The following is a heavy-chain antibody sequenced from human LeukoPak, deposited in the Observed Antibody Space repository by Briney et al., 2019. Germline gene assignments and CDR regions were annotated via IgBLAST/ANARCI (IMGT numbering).Heavy chain of an antibody. CDR1: GFSFSNYD. CDR3: ARGDPTVTTKQNFDY. V-gene: IGHV3-33*01. Sequence: PGRSLRLSCAASGFSFSNYDMHWVRQAPGKGLEWVAVKWYDGSNKYYADSVKGRFTISRDNSKNTLYLQMNSLRVEDTAVYYCARGDPTVTTKQNFDYWGQGTLVTVSS. CDR2: KWYDGSNK. D-gene: IGHD4-17*01. J-gene: IGHJ4*02.